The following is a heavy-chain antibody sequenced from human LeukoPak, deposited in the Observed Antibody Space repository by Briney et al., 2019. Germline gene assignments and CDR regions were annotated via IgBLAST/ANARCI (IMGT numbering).Heavy chain of an antibody. V-gene: IGHV4-38-2*01. J-gene: IGHJ4*02. D-gene: IGHD1-26*01. Sequence: SETLSLTCAVSGYSISSGYYWGWIRQPPGKGLEWIGSIYHSGSTYYNPSLKSRVTISVGTSKHQFSLKLSSVTAADTAVYYCARQSRYVGATTSVYWGQGTLVTVSS. CDR1: GYSISSGYY. CDR2: IYHSGST. CDR3: ARQSRYVGATTSVY.